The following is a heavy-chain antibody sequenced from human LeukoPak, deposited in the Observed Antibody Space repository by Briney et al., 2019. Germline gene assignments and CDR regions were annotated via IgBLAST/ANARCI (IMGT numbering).Heavy chain of an antibody. CDR2: INHSGST. CDR3: ARGEGTAMDPTRHFDY. Sequence: SETLSLTCALYGGSFSGYYWSWIRQPPGKGLEWIGEINHSGSTNYNPSLKSRVTISVDTSKNQFSLKLSSVTAADTAVYYCARGEGTAMDPTRHFDYWGQGTLVTVSS. CDR1: GGSFSGYY. D-gene: IGHD5-18*01. V-gene: IGHV4-34*01. J-gene: IGHJ4*02.